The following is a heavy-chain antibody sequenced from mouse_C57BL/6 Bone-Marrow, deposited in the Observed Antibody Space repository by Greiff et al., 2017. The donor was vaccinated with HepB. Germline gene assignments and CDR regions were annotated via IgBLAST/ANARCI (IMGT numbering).Heavy chain of an antibody. CDR3: SEDSAVYYCAQIYGYDGVYWYFDV. CDR2: GQGLEWIG. Sequence: VQLQQSGPELARPWASVKISCQAFYTFSRRVHFAIRDTNYWMQWVKQRPGQGLEWIGAIYPGNGDTSYNQKFKGKATLTADKSSSTAYRQLSSLTSEDSAVYYCAQIYGYDGVYWYFDVWGTGTTVTVSS. D-gene: IGHD2-2*01. CDR1: YTFSRRVH. V-gene: IGHV1-87*01. J-gene: IGHJ1*03.